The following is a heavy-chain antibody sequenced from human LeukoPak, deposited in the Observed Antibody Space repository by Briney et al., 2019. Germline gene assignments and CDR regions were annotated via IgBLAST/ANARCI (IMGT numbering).Heavy chain of an antibody. J-gene: IGHJ4*02. CDR2: IYSGGST. D-gene: IGHD3-16*01. Sequence: PGGSLRLSCAASGFTVSSNYMSWVRQAPGKGLEWVSVIYSGGSTYYADSVKGRFTISRDNSKNTLYLQMNSLRDEDTAVYYCAKYVGLRLGEIDYWGQGTLVTVSS. V-gene: IGHV3-66*01. CDR3: AKYVGLRLGEIDY. CDR1: GFTVSSNY.